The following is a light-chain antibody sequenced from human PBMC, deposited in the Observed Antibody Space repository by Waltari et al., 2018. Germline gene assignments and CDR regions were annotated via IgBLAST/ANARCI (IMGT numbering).Light chain of an antibody. CDR2: AAS. V-gene: IGKV1-39*01. Sequence: DMQMTQSPSSLSASVGDRVTIPCRASQSITNYLDWYQQKRGKAPKLLIYAASSLQIGVPSSFSGSGSGTDCTLTISSLQPEDFASYYCQQSYSTPRTFGQGTKVEIK. CDR3: QQSYSTPRT. J-gene: IGKJ1*01. CDR1: QSITNY.